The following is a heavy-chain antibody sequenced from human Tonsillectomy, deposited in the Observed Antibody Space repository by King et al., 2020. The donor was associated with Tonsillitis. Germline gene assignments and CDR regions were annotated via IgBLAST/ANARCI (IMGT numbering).Heavy chain of an antibody. CDR1: GFDFSTYS. CDR2: IRRSGRYI. D-gene: IGHD4-11*01. J-gene: IGHJ4*02. CDR3: ARDGMEMTTVPFDC. Sequence: VQLVESGGGLVKPGGSLRLSCAASGFDFSTYSMNWVRQAPGKGLDWVSSIRRSGRYIHYADSVKGRVTISRDNAKNSMYLQMNSLRAEDTGVYYCARDGMEMTTVPFDCWGQGTLVIVSS. V-gene: IGHV3-21*06.